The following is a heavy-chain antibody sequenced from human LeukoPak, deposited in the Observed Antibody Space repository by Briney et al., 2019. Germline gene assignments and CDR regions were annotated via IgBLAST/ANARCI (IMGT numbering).Heavy chain of an antibody. CDR1: GYTFTSYD. Sequence: ASVKVSCKASGYTFTSYDINWVRQATGQGLEWMGWMNPNSGNTGYAQKFQGRVTMTRNTSISTAYMELSSLRSEDTAVYYCARALDFMITYSDYWGQGTLVTVSS. CDR2: MNPNSGNT. D-gene: IGHD3-16*01. V-gene: IGHV1-8*01. CDR3: ARALDFMITYSDY. J-gene: IGHJ4*02.